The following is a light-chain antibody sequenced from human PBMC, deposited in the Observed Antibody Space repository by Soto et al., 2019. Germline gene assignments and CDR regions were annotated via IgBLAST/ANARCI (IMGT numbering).Light chain of an antibody. Sequence: EIVMTQSPATLSLSPGERATLSCRASQSVSSILAWFQQKPGQSPRLLNYATSTSATGIAGRCSGSGSGTEFTITISRLQSEDFAVYYCHQYNFWPTFGQGTKVDIK. V-gene: IGKV3D-15*01. CDR2: ATS. CDR1: QSVSSI. CDR3: HQYNFWPT. J-gene: IGKJ1*01.